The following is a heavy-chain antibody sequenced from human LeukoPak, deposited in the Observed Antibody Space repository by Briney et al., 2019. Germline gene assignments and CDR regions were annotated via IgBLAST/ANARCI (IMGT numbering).Heavy chain of an antibody. J-gene: IGHJ4*02. CDR2: IYYTGST. CDR1: SGSISRYY. Sequence: SETLSLTCTVSSGSISRYYWSWIRQPPGKGLDWIGYIYYTGSTYYNASLKSRVTISIDTSKNQISLRLTSVTATDTAMYYCARQTGSGLFTLPGGQGTLVTVSS. V-gene: IGHV4-59*08. CDR3: ARQTGSGLFTLP. D-gene: IGHD3/OR15-3a*01.